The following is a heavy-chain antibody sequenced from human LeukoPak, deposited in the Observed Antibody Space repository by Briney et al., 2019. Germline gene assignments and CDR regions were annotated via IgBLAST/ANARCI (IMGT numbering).Heavy chain of an antibody. CDR2: IKQDESGR. CDR1: GFSFSSYC. Sequence: GGSLRLSCEGSGFSFSSYCMTWVRQSPGKGPEWVANIKQDESGRYTVDSVKGRFTISRDNAKNSVYLHMNSLRAEDTALYYCARLSAYYYGSFFYYYMDVWGKGTTVTVSS. D-gene: IGHD3-10*01. CDR3: ARLSAYYYGSFFYYYMDV. V-gene: IGHV3-7*01. J-gene: IGHJ6*03.